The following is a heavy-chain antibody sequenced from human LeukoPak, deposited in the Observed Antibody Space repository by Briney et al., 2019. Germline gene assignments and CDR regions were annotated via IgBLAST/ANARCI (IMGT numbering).Heavy chain of an antibody. D-gene: IGHD3-22*01. Sequence: ASVTVSCKASGYTFTGYYMHWVRQAPGQGLEWMGWINPNSGGTNYAQKFQGRVTMTRDTSISTAYMELSRLRSDDTAVYYCARSSGYSSGYYYVLDYWGQGTLVTVSS. CDR3: ARSSGYSSGYYYVLDY. V-gene: IGHV1-2*02. CDR2: INPNSGGT. J-gene: IGHJ4*02. CDR1: GYTFTGYY.